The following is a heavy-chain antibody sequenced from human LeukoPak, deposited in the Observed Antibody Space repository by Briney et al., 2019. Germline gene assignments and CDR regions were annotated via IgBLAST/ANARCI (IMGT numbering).Heavy chain of an antibody. D-gene: IGHD2-8*02. V-gene: IGHV3-21*01. J-gene: IGHJ4*02. CDR2: ISSTSGYI. CDR3: ARDGYCIGGACPTIN. CDR1: GFTFSSYT. Sequence: PGGSLRLSCAASGFTFSSYTMDWVRQAPGKGLEWVSSISSTSGYITYTDSVKGRFTISRDNAKNSLFLQMNSLRAEDTAVYYCARDGYCIGGACPTINWGQGTLVTVSS.